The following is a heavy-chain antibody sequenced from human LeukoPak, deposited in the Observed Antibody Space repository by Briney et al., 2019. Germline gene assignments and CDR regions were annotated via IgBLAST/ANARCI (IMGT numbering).Heavy chain of an antibody. V-gene: IGHV4-59*10. CDR3: ASRGHYFDY. CDR2: IYTSGST. CDR1: GGSFSSYY. J-gene: IGHJ4*02. Sequence: KPSETLSLTCAVYGGSFSSYYWSWIRQPAGKGLEWIGRIYTSGSTNYNPSLKSRVTISVDKSKNQFSLKLSSVTAADTAVYYCASRGHYFDYWGQGTLVTVSS.